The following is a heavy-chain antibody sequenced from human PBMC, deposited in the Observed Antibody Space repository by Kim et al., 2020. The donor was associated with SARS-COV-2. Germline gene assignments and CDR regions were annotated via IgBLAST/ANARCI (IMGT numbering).Heavy chain of an antibody. CDR3: ASPCGGDCFGVSSGAFDI. J-gene: IGHJ3*02. V-gene: IGHV4-39*01. Sequence: SETLSLTCTVSGGSISSSSYYWGWIRQPPGKGLEWIGSIYYSGSTYYNPSLKSRVTISVDTSKNQFSLKLSSVTAADTAVYYCASPCGGDCFGVSSGAFDIWGQGTMVTVSS. CDR1: GGSISSSSYY. D-gene: IGHD2-21*02. CDR2: IYYSGST.